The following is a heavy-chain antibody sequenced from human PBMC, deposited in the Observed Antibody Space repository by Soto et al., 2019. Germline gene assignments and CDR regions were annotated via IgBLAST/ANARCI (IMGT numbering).Heavy chain of an antibody. CDR2: IYYSGST. CDR1: GGSISSSSYY. J-gene: IGHJ6*02. Sequence: SETLSLTCTVSGGSISSSSYYWGWIRQPPGKGLEWIGSIYYSGSTYYNPSLKSRVTISVDTSKNQFSLKLSSVTAADTAVYYCARQGPRGLNYYYYGMDVWGQGTTVTVSS. CDR3: ARQGPRGLNYYYYGMDV. V-gene: IGHV4-39*01. D-gene: IGHD4-17*01.